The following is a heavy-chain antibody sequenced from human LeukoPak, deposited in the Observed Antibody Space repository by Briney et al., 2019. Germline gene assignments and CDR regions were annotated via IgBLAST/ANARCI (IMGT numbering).Heavy chain of an antibody. CDR3: ARGNYEGSLDC. CDR1: GGSFSGYY. D-gene: IGHD3-22*01. Sequence: PSETLSLTCAVYGGSFSGYYWSWIRQPPGKGLEWIGEINHSGSTNYNPSLKSRVTISVDTSKNQFSLKLSSVTAADTAVYYCARGNYEGSLDCWGQGTLVTVSS. V-gene: IGHV4-34*01. J-gene: IGHJ4*02. CDR2: INHSGST.